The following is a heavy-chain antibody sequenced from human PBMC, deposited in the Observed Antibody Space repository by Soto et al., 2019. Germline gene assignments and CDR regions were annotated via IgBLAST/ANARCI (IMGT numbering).Heavy chain of an antibody. J-gene: IGHJ6*02. CDR2: IYYSGST. V-gene: IGHV4-39*07. CDR1: GGSISSSSYY. Sequence: SETLSLTWTVSGGSISSSSYYWGWIRQPPGKGLEWIGSIYYSGSTYYNPSLKSRVTISVDTSKNQFSLKLSSVTAADTAVYYCARDIMGTNYYYYGMDVWGQGTTVTVSS. CDR3: ARDIMGTNYYYYGMDV. D-gene: IGHD2-8*01.